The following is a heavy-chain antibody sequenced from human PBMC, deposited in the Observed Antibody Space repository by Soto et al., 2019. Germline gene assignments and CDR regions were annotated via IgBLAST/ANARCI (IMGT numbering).Heavy chain of an antibody. J-gene: IGHJ4*02. CDR2: IIPIFGTA. D-gene: IGHD3-22*01. CDR3: ASDRGYHDSSGYHDKNQIDY. CDR1: GGTFSSYA. V-gene: IGHV1-69*13. Sequence: SVKVSCKASGGTFSSYAISWVRQAPGQGLEWMGGIIPIFGTANYAQKFQGRVTITADESTSTAYMELSSLRSEDTAVYYCASDRGYHDSSGYHDKNQIDYWGQGTLATVSS.